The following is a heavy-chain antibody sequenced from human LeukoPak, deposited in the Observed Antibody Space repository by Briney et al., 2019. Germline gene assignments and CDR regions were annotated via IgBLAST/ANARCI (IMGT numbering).Heavy chain of an antibody. Sequence: SVKVSCKASGGTFSSYAISWVRQAPGQGLEWMGGIISIFGTANYAQKFQGRVTITTDESTSTAYMELSSLRSEDTAVYYCASCASQGSTSCSYYYMDVWGKGTTVTVSS. J-gene: IGHJ6*03. D-gene: IGHD2-2*01. CDR2: IISIFGTA. CDR3: ASCASQGSTSCSYYYMDV. V-gene: IGHV1-69*05. CDR1: GGTFSSYA.